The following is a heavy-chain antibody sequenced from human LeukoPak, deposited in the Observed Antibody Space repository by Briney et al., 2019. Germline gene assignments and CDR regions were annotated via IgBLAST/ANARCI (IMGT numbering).Heavy chain of an antibody. CDR1: GFTFDDYG. D-gene: IGHD5-18*01. CDR2: IFQGGGEI. J-gene: IGHJ4*02. CDR3: ATYRQVMLPFES. V-gene: IGHV3-20*04. Sequence: GGSLRLSCAASGFTFDDYGMSWVRQAPGKGLEWVSSIFQGGGEIHYADSVRGRFTISRDNSRSTLFLQVNSLRAEDTAIYYCATYRQVMLPFESWGQGTLVTVSS.